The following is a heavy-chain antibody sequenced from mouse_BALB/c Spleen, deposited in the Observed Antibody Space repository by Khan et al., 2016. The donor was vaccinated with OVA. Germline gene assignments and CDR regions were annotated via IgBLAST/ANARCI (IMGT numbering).Heavy chain of an antibody. V-gene: IGHV3-2*02. CDR2: ISYSGNT. CDR1: GYSITSDYA. Sequence: EVELVESGPGLVKPSQSLSLTCTVTGYSITSDYAWNWIRQFPGNKLEWMGFISYSGNTNYNPSLKSRISITRDTSKNQFFLQLNSVTTEDTATYYCARVCGGDFDYWDQGTTLRVSS. J-gene: IGHJ2*01. CDR3: ARVCGGDFDY.